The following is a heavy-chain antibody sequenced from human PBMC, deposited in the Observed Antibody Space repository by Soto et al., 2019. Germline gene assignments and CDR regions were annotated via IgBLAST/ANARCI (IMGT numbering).Heavy chain of an antibody. CDR1: GGTFSSYT. J-gene: IGHJ5*02. CDR3: AACSGYDYISEQFNWFDP. V-gene: IGHV1-69*02. CDR2: IIPILGIA. D-gene: IGHD5-12*01. Sequence: ASVKVSCKASGGTFSSYTISWVRQAPGQGLEWMGRIIPILGIANYAQKFQGRVTITADKSTSTAYMELSSLRSEDTAVYYCAACSGYDYISEQFNWFDPWGQGTLVTVSS.